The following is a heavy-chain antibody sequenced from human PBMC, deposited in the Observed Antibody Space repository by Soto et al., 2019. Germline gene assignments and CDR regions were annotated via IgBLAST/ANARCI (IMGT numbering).Heavy chain of an antibody. V-gene: IGHV3-30-3*01. CDR2: ISYEGSNK. D-gene: IGHD3-22*01. J-gene: IGHJ4*02. CDR1: GFTFSSYA. Sequence: GGSLRLSCAASGFTFSSYAMHWVRQAPGKGLEWVAVISYEGSNKYYADSVKGRFTISRDNSKNTLYLQMNSLRAEDTAVYYCARDFRNLPKKYYSDSSGYYGNWGQGTLVTVSS. CDR3: ARDFRNLPKKYYSDSSGYYGN.